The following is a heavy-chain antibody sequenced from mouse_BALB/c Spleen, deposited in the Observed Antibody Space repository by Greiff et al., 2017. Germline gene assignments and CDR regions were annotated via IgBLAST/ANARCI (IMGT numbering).Heavy chain of an antibody. D-gene: IGHD2-2*01. CDR3: ARDRGYDGFDY. CDR1: GFTFSDYY. Sequence: EVKVVESGGGLVKPGGSLKLSCAASGFTFSDYYMYWVRQTPEKRLEWVATISDGGSYTYYPDSVKGRFTISRDNAKNNLYLQMSSLKSEDTAMYYCARDRGYDGFDYWGQGTTLTVSS. J-gene: IGHJ2*01. CDR2: ISDGGSYT. V-gene: IGHV5-4*02.